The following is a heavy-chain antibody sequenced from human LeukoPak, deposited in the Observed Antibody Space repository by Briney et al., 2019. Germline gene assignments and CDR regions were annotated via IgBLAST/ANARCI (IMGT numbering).Heavy chain of an antibody. D-gene: IGHD3-10*01. J-gene: IGHJ4*02. CDR2: INPNSGGT. V-gene: IGHV1-2*02. CDR3: ARGLLVRGVISPDY. CDR1: GYTFTGYY. Sequence: GASEKVSCKASGYTFTGYYMHWVRQAPGQGLEWMGWINPNSGGTNYAQTFQGRVTMTRDTSISTAYMELSRLRSDDTAVYYCARGLLVRGVISPDYWGQGTLVTVSS.